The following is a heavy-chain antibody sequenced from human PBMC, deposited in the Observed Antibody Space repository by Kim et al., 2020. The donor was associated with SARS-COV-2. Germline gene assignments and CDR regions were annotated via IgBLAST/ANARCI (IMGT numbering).Heavy chain of an antibody. J-gene: IGHJ5*02. CDR3: AREDPMVRGVNNWFDP. Sequence: SETLSLTCAVYGGSFSGYYWSWIRQPPGKGLEWIGEINHSGSTNYNPSLKSRVTISVDTSKNQFSLKLSSVTAADTAVYYCAREDPMVRGVNNWFDPWGQGTLVTVSS. CDR1: GGSFSGYY. CDR2: INHSGST. V-gene: IGHV4-34*01. D-gene: IGHD3-10*01.